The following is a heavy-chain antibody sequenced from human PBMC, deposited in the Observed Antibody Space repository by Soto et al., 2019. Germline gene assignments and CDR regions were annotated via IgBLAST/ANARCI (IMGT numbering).Heavy chain of an antibody. D-gene: IGHD3-22*01. V-gene: IGHV1-69*13. CDR3: ARAYYYDSSGYFPDAFDI. CDR1: GGTFSSYA. J-gene: IGHJ3*02. CDR2: IIPIFGTA. Sequence: SVKVSCKASGGTFSSYAISWVRQAPGQGLEWMGGIIPIFGTANYAQKFQGRVTITADESTSTAYMELSSLRSEDAAVYYCARAYYYDSSGYFPDAFDIWGQGTMVTVSS.